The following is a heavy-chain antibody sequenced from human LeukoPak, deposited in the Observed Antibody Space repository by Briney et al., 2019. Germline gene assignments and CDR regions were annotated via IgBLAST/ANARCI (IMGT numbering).Heavy chain of an antibody. CDR2: IYTSGST. CDR3: ARLAGYSSGWYVRDYMDV. J-gene: IGHJ6*03. D-gene: IGHD6-19*01. V-gene: IGHV4-4*07. Sequence: SETLSLTCTVSGGSISSYYWSWIRQPAGKGLEWIGRIYTSGSTNYNPSLKSRVTMSVDTSKNQFSLKLSSVTAADTAVYYCARLAGYSSGWYVRDYMDVWGKGTTVTISS. CDR1: GGSISSYY.